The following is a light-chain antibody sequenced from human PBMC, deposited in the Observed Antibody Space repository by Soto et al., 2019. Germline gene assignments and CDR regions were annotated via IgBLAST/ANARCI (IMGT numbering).Light chain of an antibody. CDR2: LGS. Sequence: DIVLTQSPLSLPVTPGEPASISFRSSRSLLHSNGNIYLDWYLQKPGQSPQLLIYLGSIGASGVPDRLGGSGSGKDFTLKITRGEAEDVGVYYCMKAERIRGTFGKGTKV. CDR3: MKAERIRGT. V-gene: IGKV2-28*01. J-gene: IGKJ1*01. CDR1: RSLLHSNGNIY.